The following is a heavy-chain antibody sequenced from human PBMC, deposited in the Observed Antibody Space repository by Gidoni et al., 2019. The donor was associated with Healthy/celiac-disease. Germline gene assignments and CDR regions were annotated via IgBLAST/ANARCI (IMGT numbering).Heavy chain of an antibody. CDR2: IWYDGSNK. CDR1: GFPSRCYG. J-gene: IGHJ3*02. D-gene: IGHD6-19*01. CDR3: AREAVYIAVAAAFDI. V-gene: IGHV3-33*01. Sequence: QVQLVESGGGVVQPGRSRRLAGAGSGFPSRCYGMHWVRPAPGKGLGCVAVIWYDGSNKYYADSVKGRFTISRDNSKNTLYLQMNSLGAEDTAVYYCAREAVYIAVAAAFDIWGQGTMVTVSS.